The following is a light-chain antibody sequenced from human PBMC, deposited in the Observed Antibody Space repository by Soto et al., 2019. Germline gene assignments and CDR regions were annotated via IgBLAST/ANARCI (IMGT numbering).Light chain of an antibody. Sequence: QLVLTQPPSASGTPGQRVTISCSGSTSNIGRYTVNWYQQLPGTAPKLLIYTHNQRPSGVPDRFSGSKSGTSASLAISGLQSEDEADYYCAAWDDSLNGLVFGGGTKLTVL. CDR1: TSNIGRYT. CDR3: AAWDDSLNGLV. V-gene: IGLV1-44*01. J-gene: IGLJ2*01. CDR2: THN.